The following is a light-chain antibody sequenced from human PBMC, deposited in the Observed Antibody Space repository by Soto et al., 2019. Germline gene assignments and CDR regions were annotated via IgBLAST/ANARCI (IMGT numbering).Light chain of an antibody. Sequence: QSVLTRPPSASGSPGQSVSISCTGTSSDVGGYNYVSWYQHHPGKAPKLMIYEVNKRPSGVPDRFSGSKSGNTASLTVSGLQAEDEADYYCSSYAGSSNVFGTGTKGTVL. V-gene: IGLV2-8*01. CDR1: SSDVGGYNY. J-gene: IGLJ1*01. CDR2: EVN. CDR3: SSYAGSSNV.